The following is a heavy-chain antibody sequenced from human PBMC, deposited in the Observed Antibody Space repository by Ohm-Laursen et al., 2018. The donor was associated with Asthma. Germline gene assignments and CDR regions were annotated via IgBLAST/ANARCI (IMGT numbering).Heavy chain of an antibody. CDR1: GYTFSRYS. J-gene: IGHJ1*01. CDR2: ISTASSFI. Sequence: GSLRLSCTAPGYTFSRYSIHWVRQIPGKGLEWVASISTASSFIYYADLVRGRFTTSRDNARNSVYLQMNSLRAEDTALYYCARIGPEWELPGREYSLHHWGEGTLVTVSS. D-gene: IGHD1-26*01. V-gene: IGHV3-21*01. CDR3: ARIGPEWELPGREYSLHH.